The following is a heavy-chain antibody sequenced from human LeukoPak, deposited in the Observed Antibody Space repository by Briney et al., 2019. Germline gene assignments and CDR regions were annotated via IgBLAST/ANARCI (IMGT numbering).Heavy chain of an antibody. J-gene: IGHJ5*02. CDR3: ARSCYYDFWNHNWFDP. D-gene: IGHD3-3*01. CDR1: GFTFSSYG. Sequence: PGGSLRLSCAASGFTFSSYGMHWVRQAPGKGLEWVAVIWYDGSNKYYADSVKGRFTISRDNSKNTLYLQMNSLRAEDTAVYYCARSCYYDFWNHNWFDPWGQGTLVTVSS. V-gene: IGHV3-33*01. CDR2: IWYDGSNK.